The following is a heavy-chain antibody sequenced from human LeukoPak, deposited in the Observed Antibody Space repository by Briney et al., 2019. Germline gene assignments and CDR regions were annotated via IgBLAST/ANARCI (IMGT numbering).Heavy chain of an antibody. CDR2: IGSDGTNE. V-gene: IGHV3-33*03. J-gene: IGHJ4*02. D-gene: IGHD4-11*01. CDR1: GFTFSHFG. CDR3: AKDAQRGFDYSNSLQY. Sequence: GRSLRLSCAASGFTFSHFGMHWVRQAPGKGLEWVAVIGSDGTNEYYADSVKGRFSISRDNSKNTVSLQMNSLRTEDTAVYFCAKDAQRGFDYSNSLQYWGQGTLVTVSS.